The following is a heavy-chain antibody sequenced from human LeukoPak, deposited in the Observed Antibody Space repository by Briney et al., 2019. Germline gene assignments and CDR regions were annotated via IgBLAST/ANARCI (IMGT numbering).Heavy chain of an antibody. CDR1: GFTFSGYG. D-gene: IGHD6-19*01. Sequence: GGSLRLSCAASGFTFSGYGMHWVRQAPGKGLEWVAFIRYDGSNKYYADSVKGRFTISRDNSKNTLYLQMNSLRAEDTAVYYCAKAPRYSSGWYGSDYWGQGTLVTVSS. J-gene: IGHJ4*02. CDR2: IRYDGSNK. V-gene: IGHV3-30*02. CDR3: AKAPRYSSGWYGSDY.